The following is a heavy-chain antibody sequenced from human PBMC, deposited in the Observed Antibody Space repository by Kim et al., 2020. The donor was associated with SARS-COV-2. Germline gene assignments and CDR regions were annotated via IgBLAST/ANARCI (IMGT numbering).Heavy chain of an antibody. V-gene: IGHV3-49*04. CDR3: TRTFTAEDDSSGYVYYYYGMDV. D-gene: IGHD3-22*01. CDR2: IRSKAYGGTT. J-gene: IGHJ6*02. CDR1: GFTFGDYA. Sequence: GGSLRLSCTASGFTFGDYAMSWVRQAPGKGLEWVGFIRSKAYGGTTEYAASVKGRFTISRDDSKSIAYLQMNSLKTEDTAVYYCTRTFTAEDDSSGYVYYYYGMDVWGQGTTVTVSS.